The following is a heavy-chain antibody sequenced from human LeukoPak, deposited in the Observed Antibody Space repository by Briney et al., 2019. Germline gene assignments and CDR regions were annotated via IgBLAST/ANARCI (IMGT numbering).Heavy chain of an antibody. CDR3: ARDQVLSGYSSSRDPYNWFDP. J-gene: IGHJ5*02. D-gene: IGHD6-13*01. CDR1: GGSISSYY. CDR2: IYTSGST. V-gene: IGHV4-4*07. Sequence: SETLSLTCTVSGGSISSYYWSWIRQPAGKGLEWIGRIYTSGSTNYNPSLKSRVTMSVDTSKNQFSLKLSSVTAADTAVYYCARDQVLSGYSSSRDPYNWFDPWGQGTLVTVSS.